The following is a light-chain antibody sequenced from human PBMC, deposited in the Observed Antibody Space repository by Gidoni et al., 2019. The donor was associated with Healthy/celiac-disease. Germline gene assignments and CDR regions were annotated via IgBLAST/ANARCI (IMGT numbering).Light chain of an antibody. CDR1: QSVSSSY. J-gene: IGKJ1*01. Sequence: EIVLTQSPGTLSLSPGERATLSCRASQSVSSSYLAWYQQKPGQAPRLLIYGASSRATGIPDRFSGSGSGTDFTLTISRLEPEDFAVYYCQQYGSSLWWTFXXXTKVEIK. CDR2: GAS. CDR3: QQYGSSLWWT. V-gene: IGKV3-20*01.